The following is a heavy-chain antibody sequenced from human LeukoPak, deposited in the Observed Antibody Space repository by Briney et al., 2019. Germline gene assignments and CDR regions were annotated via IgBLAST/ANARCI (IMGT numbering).Heavy chain of an antibody. CDR3: ARDKAAAGRGLFDY. CDR2: ISYDGSNK. J-gene: IGHJ4*02. D-gene: IGHD6-13*01. CDR1: GFTFSSYA. V-gene: IGHV3-30*04. Sequence: GGSLRLSCAASGFTFSSYAMHWVRQAPGKGLEWVAVISYDGSNKYYADSVKGRLTIPRDNSKNTLYLQMNSLRAEDTAVYYCARDKAAAGRGLFDYWGQGTLVTVSS.